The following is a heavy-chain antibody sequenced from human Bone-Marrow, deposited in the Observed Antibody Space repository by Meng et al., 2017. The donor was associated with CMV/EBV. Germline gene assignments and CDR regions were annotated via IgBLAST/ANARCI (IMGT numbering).Heavy chain of an antibody. V-gene: IGHV3-21*01. CDR2: ISSSSSYI. D-gene: IGHD1-26*01. J-gene: IGHJ4*02. CDR3: ASGSQGSIFDY. CDR1: GFTFSSYS. Sequence: GASLKISYAASGFTFSSYSMNWVRQAPGKGLEWASSISSSSSYIYYADSVKGRFTISRGNAKTSLYLQMNSRRAENTAVYCCASGSQGSIFDYWGQGTLVTVSS.